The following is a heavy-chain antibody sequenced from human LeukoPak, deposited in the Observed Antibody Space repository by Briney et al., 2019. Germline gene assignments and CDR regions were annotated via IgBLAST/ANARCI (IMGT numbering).Heavy chain of an antibody. V-gene: IGHV4-4*07. D-gene: IGHD3-22*01. CDR2: IYTSGST. CDR3: ARDNYYDSSGYYPLGDYMDV. J-gene: IGHJ6*03. CDR1: GGSISSYY. Sequence: SETLSLTCTVSGGSISSYYWSWIRQPAGKGLEWIGRIYTSGSTNYNPSLKSRVTMSVDTSKNQFSLKLSSVTAADTAVYYCARDNYYDSSGYYPLGDYMDVWGKGTTVTISS.